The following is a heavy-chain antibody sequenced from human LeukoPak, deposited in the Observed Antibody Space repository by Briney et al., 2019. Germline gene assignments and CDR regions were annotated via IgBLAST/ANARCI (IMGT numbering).Heavy chain of an antibody. J-gene: IGHJ4*02. Sequence: GGSLRLSCVASGFTFSSYEMNWVRQAPGKGLEWVSYISSSGSPIYYADSVKGRFTVSRDNAKNSVYLQMNSLRAEDTAIYYCARDYYGSGMNDYWGQGTLVTVSS. D-gene: IGHD3-10*01. CDR3: ARDYYGSGMNDY. CDR2: ISSSGSPI. V-gene: IGHV3-48*03. CDR1: GFTFSSYE.